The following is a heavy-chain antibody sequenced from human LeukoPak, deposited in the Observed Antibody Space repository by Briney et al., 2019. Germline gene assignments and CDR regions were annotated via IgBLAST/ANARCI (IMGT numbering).Heavy chain of an antibody. Sequence: PGGSLRLSCAASGFTFSTYWMSWVRQAPGKGLEWVAVISYDGSNKYYADSVKGRFTISRDNSKNTLYLQMNSLRAEDTAVYYCAKEAYSSGWYGTYYYYGMDVWGQGTTVTVSS. CDR1: GFTFSTYW. J-gene: IGHJ6*02. D-gene: IGHD6-19*01. CDR2: ISYDGSNK. V-gene: IGHV3-30*18. CDR3: AKEAYSSGWYGTYYYYGMDV.